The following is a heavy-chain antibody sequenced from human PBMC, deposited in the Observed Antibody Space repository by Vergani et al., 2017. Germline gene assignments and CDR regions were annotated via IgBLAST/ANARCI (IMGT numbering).Heavy chain of an antibody. CDR3: AKGTMVRGALDY. D-gene: IGHD3-10*01. CDR1: GFTSSYYG. J-gene: IGHJ4*02. V-gene: IGHV3-30*18. CDR2: ISYDGTQK. Sequence: QVHLVESGGGVVQPGRSLRLSCVVSGFTSSYYGMHWVRQAPGKGLEWVAVISYDGTQKYYADSVKGRFTISRDNSKSTLYLQMNSLRAEDTAVYYCAKGTMVRGALDYWGQGTLVTVSS.